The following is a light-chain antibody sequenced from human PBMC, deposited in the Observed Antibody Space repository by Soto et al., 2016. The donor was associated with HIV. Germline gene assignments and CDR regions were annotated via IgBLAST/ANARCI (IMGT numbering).Light chain of an antibody. J-gene: IGLJ1*01. CDR2: QNN. CDR1: KLGDKH. CDR3: QAWDNSTGV. V-gene: IGLV3-1*01. Sequence: SYELTQPPSVSVSPGQTASITCSGDKLGDKHACWYQQRPGQSPVLVIYQNNKRPSGIPERFSGSNSGNTATLTISGTQAMDEADYYCQAWDNSTGVFGTGTEVTV.